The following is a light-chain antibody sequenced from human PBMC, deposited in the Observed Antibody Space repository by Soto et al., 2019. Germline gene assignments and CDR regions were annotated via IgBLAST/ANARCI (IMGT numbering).Light chain of an antibody. CDR3: LQFNSYPIT. J-gene: IGKJ5*01. CDR1: QDIRGA. Sequence: GDRVTITCRASQDIRGALAWYQQKPGKAPKMLIYDVTTLESGVPLRFSGSSSGTDFTLTISSLQPADFATYYCLQFNSYPITFGQGTRLEIK. V-gene: IGKV1-13*02. CDR2: DVT.